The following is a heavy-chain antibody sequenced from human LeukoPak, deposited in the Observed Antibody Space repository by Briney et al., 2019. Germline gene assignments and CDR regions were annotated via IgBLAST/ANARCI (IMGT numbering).Heavy chain of an antibody. D-gene: IGHD3-22*01. V-gene: IGHV3-20*04. CDR2: INWNGGST. J-gene: IGHJ4*02. CDR1: GFTFDDYG. Sequence: GGSLRLSCAVSGFTFDDYGMSWVRQAPGKGLEWVSGINWNGGSTGYADSVKGRFTISRDNAKNSLYLQMNSLRDEDTAVYFCARESGYPFDSWGQGTLVTVSS. CDR3: ARESGYPFDS.